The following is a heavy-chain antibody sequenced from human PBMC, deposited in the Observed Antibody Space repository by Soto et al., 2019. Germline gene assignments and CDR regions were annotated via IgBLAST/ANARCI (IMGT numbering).Heavy chain of an antibody. Sequence: EVQLLESGGGLVQPGGSLRLSCAASGFTFSSYAMSWVRQAPGKGLEWVSAISGSGGSTYYADSVKGRFTISRDNSKNTLYLQMNSLRAEDTAVYYCAKDLARGGEVTTLYDAFDIWGQGTMVTVSS. CDR1: GFTFSSYA. D-gene: IGHD4-17*01. CDR3: AKDLARGGEVTTLYDAFDI. V-gene: IGHV3-23*01. J-gene: IGHJ3*02. CDR2: ISGSGGST.